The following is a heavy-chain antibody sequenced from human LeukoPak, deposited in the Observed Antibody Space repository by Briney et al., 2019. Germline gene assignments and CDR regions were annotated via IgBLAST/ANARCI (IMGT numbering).Heavy chain of an antibody. V-gene: IGHV1/OR15-1*04. D-gene: IGHD6-6*01. CDR2: INPNSGGT. J-gene: IGHJ5*02. CDR3: ARASSSSYDNWFDP. CDR1: GYIFTDYY. Sequence: ASVKVSCKASGYIFTDYYMHWVRQAPGQELGWMGRINPNSGGTNYAQKFQGRVTMTRDTSTSTVYMELSSLRSEDTAVYYCARASSSSYDNWFDPWGQGTLVTVSS.